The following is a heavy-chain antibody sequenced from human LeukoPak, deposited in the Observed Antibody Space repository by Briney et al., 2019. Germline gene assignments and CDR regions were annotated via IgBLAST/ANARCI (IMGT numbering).Heavy chain of an antibody. J-gene: IGHJ4*02. CDR2: IYYSGST. Sequence: SETLSLTCTVSGGPISSSSYYWGWIRQPPGKGLEWIGSIYYSGSTYYNPSLKSRVTISVDTSKNQFSLKLSSVTAADTAVYYCARASTNRDGYTLWGQGTLVTVSS. CDR1: GGPISSSSYY. D-gene: IGHD5-24*01. CDR3: ARASTNRDGYTL. V-gene: IGHV4-39*07.